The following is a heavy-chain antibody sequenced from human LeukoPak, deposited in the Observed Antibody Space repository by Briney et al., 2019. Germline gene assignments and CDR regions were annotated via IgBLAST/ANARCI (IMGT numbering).Heavy chain of an antibody. J-gene: IGHJ4*02. D-gene: IGHD3-10*01. CDR2: MNPNSGNT. CDR1: GYTFTSYY. CDR3: ARGGGRYYGSGSLTY. V-gene: IGHV1-8*02. Sequence: ASVKVSCKASGYTFTSYYMHWVRQAPGQGLEWMGWMNPNSGNTGYAQKFQGRVTMTRNTSISTAYMELSSLRSEDTAVYYCARGGGRYYGSGSLTYWGQGTLVTVSS.